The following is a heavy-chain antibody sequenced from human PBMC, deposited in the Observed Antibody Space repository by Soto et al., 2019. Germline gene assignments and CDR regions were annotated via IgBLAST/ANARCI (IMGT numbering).Heavy chain of an antibody. CDR3: ARDRGPTTVVGTYGMDV. J-gene: IGHJ6*02. CDR1: GYTFTGYY. D-gene: IGHD4-17*01. Sequence: ASVKVSCKASGYTFTGYYMHWVRQAPGQGLEWMGWINPNSGGTNYAQKFQGWVTMTRDTSISTAYMELSRLRSDDTAVYYCARDRGPTTVVGTYGMDVRAQGTTVTVSS. CDR2: INPNSGGT. V-gene: IGHV1-2*04.